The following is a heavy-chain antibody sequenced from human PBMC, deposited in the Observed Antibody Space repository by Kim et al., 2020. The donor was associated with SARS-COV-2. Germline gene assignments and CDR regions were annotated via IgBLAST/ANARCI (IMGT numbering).Heavy chain of an antibody. D-gene: IGHD6-6*01. J-gene: IGHJ5*02. CDR1: GGSISSSSYY. CDR2: IYYSGST. V-gene: IGHV4-39*01. Sequence: SETLSLTCTVSGGSISSSSYYWGWIRQPPGKGLEWIGSIYYSGSTYYNPSLKSRVTISVDTSKNQFSLKLSSVTAADTAVYYCARFSSSWFDPWGQGTLVTVSS. CDR3: ARFSSSWFDP.